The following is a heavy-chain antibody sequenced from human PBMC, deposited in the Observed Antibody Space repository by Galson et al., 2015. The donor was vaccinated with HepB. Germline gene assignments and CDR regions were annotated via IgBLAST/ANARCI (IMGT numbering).Heavy chain of an antibody. CDR2: ISINSGYT. J-gene: IGHJ4*02. Sequence: SVKVSCKASGYTFTTNGISWVRQAPGHGLEWLGWISINSGYTKYAQRLQGRVTLTKDTSTDTAYMELRGLTSDDAALYYCARDRFHSLDYWGQGTLVTVSS. V-gene: IGHV1-18*04. CDR1: GYTFTTNG. CDR3: ARDRFHSLDY.